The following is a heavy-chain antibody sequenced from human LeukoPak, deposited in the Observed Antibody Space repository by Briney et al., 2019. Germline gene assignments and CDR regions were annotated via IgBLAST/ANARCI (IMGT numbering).Heavy chain of an antibody. D-gene: IGHD3-10*01. J-gene: IGHJ4*02. CDR1: GFTFSSYG. Sequence: GRSLRLSCAASGFTFSSYGMHWVRQAPGKGLEWVAVISYDGSNKYYVDSVKGRFTISRDNSKNTLYLQMNSLRAEDTAVYYCAKDSEVWFGAYYFDYWGQGTLVTVSS. CDR3: AKDSEVWFGAYYFDY. V-gene: IGHV3-30*18. CDR2: ISYDGSNK.